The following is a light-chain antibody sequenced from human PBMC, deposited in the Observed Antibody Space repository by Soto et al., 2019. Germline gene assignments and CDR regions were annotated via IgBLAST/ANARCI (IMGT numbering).Light chain of an antibody. CDR2: GAS. CDR3: QQYYNWPRT. Sequence: EIVLTQSPGTLSLSPGERATLSCRASQSLTSNSLAWYQQKPGQAPRLLMYGASSRASGIPDRFSGSGSGTEFTLSISSLQSEDFAVYYCQQYYNWPRTFGQGTKVNIK. J-gene: IGKJ1*01. CDR1: QSLTSNS. V-gene: IGKV3-20*01.